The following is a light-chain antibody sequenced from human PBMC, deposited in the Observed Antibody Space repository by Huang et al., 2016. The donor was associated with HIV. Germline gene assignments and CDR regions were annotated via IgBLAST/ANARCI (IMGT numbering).Light chain of an antibody. CDR3: QQYDKWPPT. Sequence: EIVMTQSPATLSLSPGERAPLSCRASQSIGINLAWYQQKPGQAPRLLIHAASARATGIPARFSGSGSGTEFTLTISSLQSEDFAVYCCQQYDKWPPTFGPGTEVDFK. CDR2: AAS. V-gene: IGKV3D-15*01. CDR1: QSIGIN. J-gene: IGKJ3*01.